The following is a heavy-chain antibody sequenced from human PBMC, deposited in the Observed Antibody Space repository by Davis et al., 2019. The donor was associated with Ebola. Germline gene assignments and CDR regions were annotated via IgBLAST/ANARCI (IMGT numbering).Heavy chain of an antibody. V-gene: IGHV1-69*13. J-gene: IGHJ6*02. CDR3: ARGTAKSIVATITHYYYGMDV. D-gene: IGHD5-12*01. CDR1: GGTFSSYA. Sequence: AASVKVSCKASGGTFSSYAISWVRQAPGQGLEWMGGIIPIFGTANYAQKFQGRVTITADEPTSTAYMELSSLRSEDTAVYYCARGTAKSIVATITHYYYGMDVWGQGTTVTVSS. CDR2: IIPIFGTA.